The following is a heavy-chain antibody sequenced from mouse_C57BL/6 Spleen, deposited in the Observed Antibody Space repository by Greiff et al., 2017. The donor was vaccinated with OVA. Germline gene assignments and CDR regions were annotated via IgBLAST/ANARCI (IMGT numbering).Heavy chain of an antibody. V-gene: IGHV1-52*01. J-gene: IGHJ4*01. Sequence: VKLQQPGAELVRPGSSVKLSCKASGYTFTSYWMHWVKQRPIQGLEWIGNIDPSDSETHYNQKFKDKATLTVDKSSSTAYMQLSSLTSEDSAVYYCARSRTTVVAPYAMDYWGQGTSVTVSS. CDR2: IDPSDSET. CDR3: ARSRTTVVAPYAMDY. D-gene: IGHD1-1*01. CDR1: GYTFTSYW.